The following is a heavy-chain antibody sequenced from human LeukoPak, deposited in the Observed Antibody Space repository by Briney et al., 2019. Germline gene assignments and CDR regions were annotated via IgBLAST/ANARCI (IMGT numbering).Heavy chain of an antibody. CDR1: GFTFSSYG. D-gene: IGHD3-22*01. CDR3: AKGGPRYYDSSGIGDY. V-gene: IGHV3-30*18. CDR2: ISYDGSNK. J-gene: IGHJ4*02. Sequence: GGSPRLSCAVSGFTFSSYGMHWVRQAPGKGLEWVAVISYDGSNKYYADSVKGRFTISRDNSKNTLYLQMNSLRAEDTAVYYCAKGGPRYYDSSGIGDYWGQGTLVTVSS.